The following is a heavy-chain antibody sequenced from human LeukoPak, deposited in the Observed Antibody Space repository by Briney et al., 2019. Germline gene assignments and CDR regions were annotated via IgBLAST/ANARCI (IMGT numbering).Heavy chain of an antibody. CDR2: VYPGDSDT. V-gene: IGHV5-51*01. CDR1: GYSFTSYW. Sequence: GESLKISCKGFGYSFTSYWIGWVRQMPGKGLEWMGTVYPGDSDTRYSPSFQGHVTISADKSIGTAYLQWSSLKASDTAMYYCARQGYTASSRFDSWGQGTLVTVSS. J-gene: IGHJ4*02. CDR3: ARQGYTASSRFDS. D-gene: IGHD6-13*01.